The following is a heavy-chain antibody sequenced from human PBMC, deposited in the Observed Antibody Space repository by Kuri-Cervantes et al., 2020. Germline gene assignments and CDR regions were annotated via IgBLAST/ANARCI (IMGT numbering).Heavy chain of an antibody. CDR3: ARGQQLNLYYYYMDV. V-gene: IGHV4-34*01. D-gene: IGHD6-13*01. CDR1: GGSFSGYY. J-gene: IGHJ6*03. Sequence: SETLSPPCPVYGGSFSGYYWSWIRQLHGKGLGWIGSINHSVSTNYNPSLKGRVTISVDTSKNQFSLKMSSVTAADTAVYYCARGQQLNLYYYYMDVWGKGTTVTVSS. CDR2: INHSVST.